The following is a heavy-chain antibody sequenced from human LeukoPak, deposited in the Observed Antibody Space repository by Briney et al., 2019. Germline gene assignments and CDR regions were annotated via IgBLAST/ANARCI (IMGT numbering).Heavy chain of an antibody. J-gene: IGHJ4*02. V-gene: IGHV4-34*01. CDR2: INRSGST. Sequence: SETLSLTCAVYGGSFSGYYWSWIRQPPGKGLEWIGEINRSGSTNYNPSLKSRVTISVDTSKNQFSLKLSSVTAADTAVYYCARGRNFWSGYLSAGREYYFDYWGQGTLVTVSS. CDR3: ARGRNFWSGYLSAGREYYFDY. D-gene: IGHD3-3*01. CDR1: GGSFSGYY.